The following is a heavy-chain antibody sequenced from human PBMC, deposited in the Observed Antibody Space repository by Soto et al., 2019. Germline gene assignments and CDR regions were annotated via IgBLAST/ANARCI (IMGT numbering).Heavy chain of an antibody. V-gene: IGHV1-69*02. D-gene: IGHD2-15*01. CDR3: AQRGYCSGGSCLRGDAFDI. Sequence: ASVKVSCKASGGTFSSYTISWVRQAPGQGLERMGRIIPILGIANYAQKFQGRVTITADKSTSTAFMELSSLRSEDTAVYYCAQRGYCSGGSCLRGDAFDIWGQGTMVTVSS. J-gene: IGHJ3*02. CDR2: IIPILGIA. CDR1: GGTFSSYT.